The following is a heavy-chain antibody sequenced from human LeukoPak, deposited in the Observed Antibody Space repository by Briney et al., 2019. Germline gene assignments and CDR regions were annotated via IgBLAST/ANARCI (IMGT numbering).Heavy chain of an antibody. J-gene: IGHJ4*02. D-gene: IGHD6-13*01. V-gene: IGHV3-66*01. Sequence: GGSLRLSCAASGFTVSRNYMSWVRQAPGKGLEWVSAIYSGGRTYYADSVKGRFTISRDNSKNTLYLQMSRLRAEDTAVYYCAGAGPSSSWHQFDYWGQGTLVTVSS. CDR3: AGAGPSSSWHQFDY. CDR1: GFTVSRNY. CDR2: IYSGGRT.